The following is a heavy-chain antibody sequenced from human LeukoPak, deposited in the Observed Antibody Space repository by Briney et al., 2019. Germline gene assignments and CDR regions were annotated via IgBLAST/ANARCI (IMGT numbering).Heavy chain of an antibody. J-gene: IGHJ6*03. CDR3: ARAYDFWSGYTYYYYYYYMDV. CDR1: GFTFSSYS. CDR2: ISSSSSTI. Sequence: GGSLRLSCAASGFTFSSYSMNWVRQAQGKGLEWVSYISSSSSTIYYAESVKGRFTISRDNAKNSLYLQMNSLRAEDTAVYYCARAYDFWSGYTYYYYYYYMDVWGKGTTVTVSS. V-gene: IGHV3-48*01. D-gene: IGHD3-3*01.